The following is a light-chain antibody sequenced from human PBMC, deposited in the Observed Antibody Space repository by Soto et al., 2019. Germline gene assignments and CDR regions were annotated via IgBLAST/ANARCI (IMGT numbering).Light chain of an antibody. CDR3: MQRIEFPLT. J-gene: IGKJ4*01. Sequence: DIVMTQTPLSLPVTPGEPASIACGCGQSLLDSDDGNTYLDWYLQKPGQSPQLLIYTVSYRASGVPDRFSGSGSGTDFTLKISRVEAEDVGVYYCMQRIEFPLTFGGGTKVDIK. V-gene: IGKV2-40*01. CDR2: TVS. CDR1: QSLLDSDDGNTY.